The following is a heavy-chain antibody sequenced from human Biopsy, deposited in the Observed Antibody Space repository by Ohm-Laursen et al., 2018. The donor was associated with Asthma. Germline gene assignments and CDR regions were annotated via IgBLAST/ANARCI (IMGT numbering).Heavy chain of an antibody. D-gene: IGHD1-14*01. J-gene: IGHJ4*02. Sequence: PTQTLTLTSSFSGFSLSSSGANVNWIRQPPGKALEWLARIDWEEDKFYSTSLRTRLTISKGSSEDQAVLTMTNMGPVDTATYYCTRHNDYWGPGILVTVSS. CDR3: TRHNDY. CDR1: GFSLSSSGAN. CDR2: IDWEEDK. V-gene: IGHV2-70*04.